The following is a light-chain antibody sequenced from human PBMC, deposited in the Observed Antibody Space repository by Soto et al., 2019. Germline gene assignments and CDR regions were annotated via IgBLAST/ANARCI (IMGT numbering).Light chain of an antibody. Sequence: QSVLTQPRSVSGSPGQSVTISCTGTSSDVGGYNYVSWYQQHPGKAPKLMIYDVSKRPSGVPDRFSGSKSDNTASLTISGLQPEDEADYYCSSYTTSNTRQIVFGTGTKVTVL. CDR1: SSDVGGYNY. CDR3: SSYTTSNTRQIV. V-gene: IGLV2-11*01. J-gene: IGLJ1*01. CDR2: DVS.